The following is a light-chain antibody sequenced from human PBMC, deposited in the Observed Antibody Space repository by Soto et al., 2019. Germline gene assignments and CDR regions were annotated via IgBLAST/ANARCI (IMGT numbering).Light chain of an antibody. CDR1: QRVSSNY. CDR3: QQYGSSGT. J-gene: IGKJ1*01. CDR2: AAS. Sequence: EIVLTQSPGTLSLSPGERATLSCRASQRVSSNYLGWYQQKPGQAPRLLIYAASSRATGIPDRFSGSGSGTDFTLTISRLEPEDFGVYYCQQYGSSGTFGPGTKVDI. V-gene: IGKV3-20*01.